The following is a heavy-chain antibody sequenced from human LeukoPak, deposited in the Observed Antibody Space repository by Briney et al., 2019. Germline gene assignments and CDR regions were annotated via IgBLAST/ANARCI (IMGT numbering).Heavy chain of an antibody. J-gene: IGHJ4*02. CDR1: GFTFSNFW. Sequence: GGSLRLSCAASGFTFSNFWMSWVRQAPGKGLEWVANIRQDGSEKDYVDSVKGRFTISRDNAKNSLYLQMNSLRAEDTAVYYCARDRILIAYSSGWYAFDYWGQGTLVTVSS. D-gene: IGHD6-19*01. V-gene: IGHV3-7*01. CDR3: ARDRILIAYSSGWYAFDY. CDR2: IRQDGSEK.